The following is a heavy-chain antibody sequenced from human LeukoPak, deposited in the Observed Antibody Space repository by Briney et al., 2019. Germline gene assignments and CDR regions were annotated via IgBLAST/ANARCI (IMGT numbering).Heavy chain of an antibody. D-gene: IGHD2-15*01. J-gene: IGHJ6*03. Sequence: PSETLSLTCTVSGGSISSYYWSWIRQPPGKGLEWLGYIYYSGSTNYNPSLKSRVTISVDTSKNQLSLKLGSVTAADTAVYYCARVYCSGGSCHSPYYYYYMDVWGKGTTVTVSS. CDR3: ARVYCSGGSCHSPYYYYYMDV. V-gene: IGHV4-59*01. CDR1: GGSISSYY. CDR2: IYYSGST.